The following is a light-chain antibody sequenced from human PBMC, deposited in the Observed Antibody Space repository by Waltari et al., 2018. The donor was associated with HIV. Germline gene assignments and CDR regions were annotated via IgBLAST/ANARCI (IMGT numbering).Light chain of an antibody. CDR1: SSNIGNNY. CDR2: DNN. Sequence: QSVLTQPPSVSAAPGQKVTISCSGSSSNIGNNYVSWYQQLPGTAPKLLIYDNNKRPAGFPDRFSGPKSGTSATLGITGLQTGDEADYYCGTWDSSLGGVFGGGTKLTVL. V-gene: IGLV1-51*01. CDR3: GTWDSSLGGV. J-gene: IGLJ3*02.